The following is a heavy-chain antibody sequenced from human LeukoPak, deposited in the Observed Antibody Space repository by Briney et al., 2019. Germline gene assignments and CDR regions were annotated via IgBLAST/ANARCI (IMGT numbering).Heavy chain of an antibody. CDR3: ARGLVSGYCSSTSCYEPRPYYFDY. CDR2: INPNSGGT. V-gene: IGHV1-2*02. J-gene: IGHJ4*02. D-gene: IGHD2-2*01. CDR1: GYTFTGYY. Sequence: GASVKVSCQPSGYTFTGYYMDWVRQAAGLVREWVGWINPNSGGTNYAQKFQGRVTMTRDTSISTAYMELSRLRSDDTAVYYCARGLVSGYCSSTSCYEPRPYYFDYWGQGTLVTVSS.